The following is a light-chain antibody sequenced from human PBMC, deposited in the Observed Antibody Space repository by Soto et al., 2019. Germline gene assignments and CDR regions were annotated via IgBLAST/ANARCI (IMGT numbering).Light chain of an antibody. CDR2: GAS. Sequence: EIVMTQSPATLSGSPVERATLSCRASQSVSSNLAWYQQKPGQAPRLLIYGASTRATGIPARFSGSGSGTEFTLTISSLQSEDFAVYYCQQYNNWPRTFGQGTKVDIK. CDR3: QQYNNWPRT. V-gene: IGKV3-15*01. J-gene: IGKJ1*01. CDR1: QSVSSN.